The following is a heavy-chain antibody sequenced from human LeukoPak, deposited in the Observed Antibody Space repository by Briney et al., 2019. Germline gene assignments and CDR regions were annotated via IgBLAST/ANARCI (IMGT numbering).Heavy chain of an antibody. J-gene: IGHJ4*02. CDR1: GFTFSSYE. Sequence: PGGSLRLSCAASGFTFSSYEMNWVRQAPGKGLEWVSYISSSGGTIYYADSVKGRFTISRDNAKNSLYLQMNSLRAEDTAVYYCARDGGLLWFGELLSEPGYFDYWGQGTLVTVSS. CDR2: ISSSGGTI. D-gene: IGHD3-10*01. V-gene: IGHV3-48*03. CDR3: ARDGGLLWFGELLSEPGYFDY.